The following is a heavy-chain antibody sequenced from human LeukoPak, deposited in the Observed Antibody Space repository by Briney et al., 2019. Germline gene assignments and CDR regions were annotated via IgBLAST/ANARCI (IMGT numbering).Heavy chain of an antibody. Sequence: GRSLRLSCAASGLTFSSYAMHWVRQAPGKGLEWVPVISYDGSNKYYADSVKGRFTISRDNSKNTLYLQMNSLRAEDTAVYYCARVWGCSSTSCYEGTFDYWGQGTLVTVSS. CDR2: ISYDGSNK. CDR3: ARVWGCSSTSCYEGTFDY. J-gene: IGHJ4*02. V-gene: IGHV3-30*04. CDR1: GLTFSSYA. D-gene: IGHD2-2*01.